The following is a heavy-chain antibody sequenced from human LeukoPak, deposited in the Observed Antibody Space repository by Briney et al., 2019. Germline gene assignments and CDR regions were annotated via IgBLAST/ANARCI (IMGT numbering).Heavy chain of an antibody. CDR2: VSYDGNNK. V-gene: IGHV3-30-3*01. Sequence: PGGSLRLSCAASVFTFSSYAMHWVRQAPGKGLEWVADVSYDGNNKYYADSVKGRFTISRDNSKNTLYLQMNSLRAEDTAVYYCARGATAFDYWGRGTLVTVSS. CDR3: ARGATAFDY. J-gene: IGHJ4*02. D-gene: IGHD2-15*01. CDR1: VFTFSSYA.